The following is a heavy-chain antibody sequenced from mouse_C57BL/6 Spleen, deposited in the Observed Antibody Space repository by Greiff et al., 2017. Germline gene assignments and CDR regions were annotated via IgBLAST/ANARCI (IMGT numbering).Heavy chain of an antibody. V-gene: IGHV1-76*01. J-gene: IGHJ2*01. CDR2: IYPGSGNT. Sequence: VQLQQSGAELVRPGASVKLSCKASGYTFTDYYINWVKQRPGQGLEWIARIYPGSGNTYYNEKFKGKATLTAEKSSSTAYMQLSSLTSEDSAVYFCARSGGSSYFDYGGQGTTLTVSS. CDR3: ARSGGSSYFDY. CDR1: GYTFTDYY. D-gene: IGHD1-1*01.